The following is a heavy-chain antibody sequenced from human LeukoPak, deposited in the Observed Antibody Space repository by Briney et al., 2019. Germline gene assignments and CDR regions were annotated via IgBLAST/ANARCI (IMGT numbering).Heavy chain of an antibody. J-gene: IGHJ3*02. Sequence: GGSLRLSCAASGFTFDDYEMSWVRQAPGKGLEWVSGINWNGGSTGYADSVKGRFTISRDNAKNSLYLQMNSLRAEDTALYYCARTYYYGSGSYTAAFDIWGQGTMVTVSS. CDR3: ARTYYYGSGSYTAAFDI. CDR2: INWNGGST. D-gene: IGHD3-10*01. V-gene: IGHV3-20*04. CDR1: GFTFDDYE.